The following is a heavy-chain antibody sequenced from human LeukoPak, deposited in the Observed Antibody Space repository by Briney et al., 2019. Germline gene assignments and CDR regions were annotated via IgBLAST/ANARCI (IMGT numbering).Heavy chain of an antibody. J-gene: IGHJ5*02. CDR3: ARTIGEMATISPSPGLGWFDP. CDR1: GGSISGYF. D-gene: IGHD5-24*01. V-gene: IGHV4-59*01. Sequence: PSETLSLTCTVSGGSISGYFWTWIRQPPGKGLEWIGYIYYTGNTNYNPSLKSRVTISIDTSKNQFSLNLSSVTAADTAVYYCARTIGEMATISPSPGLGWFDPWGQGTLVTVSS. CDR2: IYYTGNT.